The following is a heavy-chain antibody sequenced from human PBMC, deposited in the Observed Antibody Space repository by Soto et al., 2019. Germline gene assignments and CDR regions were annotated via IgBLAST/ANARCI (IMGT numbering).Heavy chain of an antibody. Sequence: PSETLSLTCAVYGGSFSGYYWSWIRQPPGKGLEWIGEINHSGSTNYNPPLKSRVTISVDTSKNQFSLKLSSVTAADTAVYYCARESMVRGVILFDYWGQGTLVTVSS. D-gene: IGHD3-10*01. J-gene: IGHJ4*02. V-gene: IGHV4-34*01. CDR1: GGSFSGYY. CDR3: ARESMVRGVILFDY. CDR2: INHSGST.